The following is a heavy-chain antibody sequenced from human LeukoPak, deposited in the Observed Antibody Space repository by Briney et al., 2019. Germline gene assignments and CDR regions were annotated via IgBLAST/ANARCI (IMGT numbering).Heavy chain of an antibody. V-gene: IGHV3-23*01. CDR2: IGAGGTFT. Sequence: GGSLRLSCTASGFTFSSYAMNWVRQAPGKGLEWVSGIGAGGTFTYYADSVKGRFTIFRDNSRNTLYLQMNSLRADDTAVYYCGKDLRYTSYRYYFDYWGQGTLVTGSS. D-gene: IGHD5-24*01. CDR3: GKDLRYTSYRYYFDY. J-gene: IGHJ4*02. CDR1: GFTFSSYA.